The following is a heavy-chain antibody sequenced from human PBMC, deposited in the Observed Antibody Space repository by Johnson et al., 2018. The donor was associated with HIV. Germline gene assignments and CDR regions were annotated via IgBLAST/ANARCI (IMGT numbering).Heavy chain of an antibody. CDR2: IWYDGSNK. D-gene: IGHD2-21*02. V-gene: IGHV3-30*19. Sequence: QVQLVESGGGVVQPGRSLRLSCAASGFTFSSYGMHWVRQAPGKGLEWVAVIWYDGSNKYYADSVKGRFPLSRANSKNTLYLQMNSLRAADTAVYYCARAFTYGGGDCYSGAFDIWGQGTMVTVSS. CDR1: GFTFSSYG. J-gene: IGHJ3*02. CDR3: ARAFTYGGGDCYSGAFDI.